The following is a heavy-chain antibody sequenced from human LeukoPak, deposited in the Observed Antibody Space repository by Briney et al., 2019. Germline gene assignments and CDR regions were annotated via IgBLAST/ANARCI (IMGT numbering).Heavy chain of an antibody. Sequence: PGGSLRLSCAASGFTLSSYAMSWVRQAPGKGLEWVSAISGSGGSTYYADFVKGRFTIPRDNSKNTLYLQMNSLRAEDTAVYYCAKENTIFGVVIIPFDYWGQGTLVTVSS. D-gene: IGHD3-3*01. CDR1: GFTLSSYA. V-gene: IGHV3-23*01. J-gene: IGHJ4*02. CDR2: ISGSGGST. CDR3: AKENTIFGVVIIPFDY.